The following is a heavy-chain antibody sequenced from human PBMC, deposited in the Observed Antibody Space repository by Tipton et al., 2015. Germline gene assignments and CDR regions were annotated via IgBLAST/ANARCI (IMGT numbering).Heavy chain of an antibody. V-gene: IGHV3-48*02. J-gene: IGHJ4*02. Sequence: SVKGRFTISRDNAKDSLYLQMNSLRDDDTAVYYCARDRGSGAYYRYWGQGTLVTVSS. CDR3: ARDRGSGAYYRY. D-gene: IGHD3-10*01.